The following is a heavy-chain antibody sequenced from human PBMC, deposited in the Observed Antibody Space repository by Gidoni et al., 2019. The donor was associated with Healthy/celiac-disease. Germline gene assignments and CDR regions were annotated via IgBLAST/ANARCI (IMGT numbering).Heavy chain of an antibody. CDR3: AKDRAGIAAAGTEN. Sequence: AFIRYDGSNKYYADSVKGRFTISRDNSKNTLYLQMNSLRAEDTAVYYCAKDRAGIAAAGTENWGQGTLVTVSS. V-gene: IGHV3-30*02. D-gene: IGHD6-13*01. CDR2: IRYDGSNK. J-gene: IGHJ4*02.